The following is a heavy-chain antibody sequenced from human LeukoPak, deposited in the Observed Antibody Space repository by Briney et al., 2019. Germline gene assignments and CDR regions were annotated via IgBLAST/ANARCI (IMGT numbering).Heavy chain of an antibody. CDR1: GGSISSDAYY. CDR3: ARLDGAWGYFDY. V-gene: IGHV4-39*01. J-gene: IGHJ4*02. CDR2: IYRSGST. D-gene: IGHD3-16*01. Sequence: SETLSLTCTVSGGSISSDAYYWGWIRQPPKKGLEWIGTIYRSGSTYLNPSLRSRLTISVDTSKNQFSLNLSSVTAADTAVYYCARLDGAWGYFDYWGQGTLVTVSS.